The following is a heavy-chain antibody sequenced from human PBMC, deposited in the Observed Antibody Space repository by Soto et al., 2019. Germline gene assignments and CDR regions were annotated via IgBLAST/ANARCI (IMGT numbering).Heavy chain of an antibody. CDR1: GFTVSNLY. D-gene: IGHD3-3*01. Sequence: EVQLVESGGGLGQPGGSLRLSCAASGFTVSNLYMTWVRQAPGKGLQWVAVISSGGSTYYADSVKGRFTISRDNSKNTLYLEMNGLRAEDTAVYYCARDTLGGAYDFLHGGQGTLVTVSS. J-gene: IGHJ4*02. CDR3: ARDTLGGAYDFLH. CDR2: ISSGGST. V-gene: IGHV3-66*01.